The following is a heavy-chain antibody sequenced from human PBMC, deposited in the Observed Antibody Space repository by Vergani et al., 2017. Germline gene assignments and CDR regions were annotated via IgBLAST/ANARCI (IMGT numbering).Heavy chain of an antibody. D-gene: IGHD3-16*02. J-gene: IGHJ6*03. CDR1: GASVNSYY. CDR2: VSFRGDT. CDR3: ARASLRALVGYYYYMDV. V-gene: IGHV4-59*02. Sequence: QVKLQESGPGLVKPSETLSLTCTVSGASVNSYYWSWIRQPPGKGLEWMGYVSFRGDTLYVPSVKGRMTISLNTSSNQFSLWVNSVTAADTAVYFCARASLRALVGYYYYMDVWGKGKTVVVSS.